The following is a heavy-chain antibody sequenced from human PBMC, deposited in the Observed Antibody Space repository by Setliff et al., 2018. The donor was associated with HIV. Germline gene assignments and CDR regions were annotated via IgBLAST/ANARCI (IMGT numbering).Heavy chain of an antibody. Sequence: SETLSLTCSVSGGSIRSSSFYWGWIRQPAGKGLEWIGRTYTSGSTNYNPSLKSRVTISVDTSKNQFSLKLSSVTAADTAVYYCARDPWFGELSDAFDIWGQGTMVTVSS. CDR1: GGSIRSSSFY. J-gene: IGHJ3*02. CDR2: TYTSGST. V-gene: IGHV4-61*02. D-gene: IGHD3-10*01. CDR3: ARDPWFGELSDAFDI.